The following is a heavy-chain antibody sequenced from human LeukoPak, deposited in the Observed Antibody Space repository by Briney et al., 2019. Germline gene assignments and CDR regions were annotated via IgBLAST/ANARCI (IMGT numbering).Heavy chain of an antibody. D-gene: IGHD1-26*01. V-gene: IGHV1-3*01. Sequence: ASVKVSCKASGYTCTSYARHWVRQAPGQRREGMGWINAGNGNTKYSQKFQGRGTITRDTSASTAYMDLSSLRSEDTAVYYCARDKRGSYSLDYWGQGTLVTVSS. CDR2: INAGNGNT. CDR1: GYTCTSYA. CDR3: ARDKRGSYSLDY. J-gene: IGHJ4*02.